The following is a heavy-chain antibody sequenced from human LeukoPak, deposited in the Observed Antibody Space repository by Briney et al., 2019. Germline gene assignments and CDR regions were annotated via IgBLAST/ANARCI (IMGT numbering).Heavy chain of an antibody. Sequence: SVKVSCKASGDSFRSSTFAWVRQAPGRGLEWMGGTIPIFGSANYALNFQGRATITTDESTSTVYLELSSLRSEDTAMYYCARGRLHVALSIGSLRGLDPWGQGSLVTVSS. V-gene: IGHV1-69*05. CDR2: TIPIFGSA. CDR1: GDSFRSST. CDR3: ARGRLHVALSIGSLRGLDP. D-gene: IGHD3-10*01. J-gene: IGHJ5*02.